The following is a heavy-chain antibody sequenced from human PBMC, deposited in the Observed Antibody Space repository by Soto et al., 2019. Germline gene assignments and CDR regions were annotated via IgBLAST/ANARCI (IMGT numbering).Heavy chain of an antibody. CDR1: GVSISSYY. V-gene: IGHV4-59*08. CDR2: IYYSGST. J-gene: IGHJ4*02. Sequence: QVQLQESGPGLVKPSETLSLTCSVSGVSISSYYWSWIRQPPGKGLEWIGYIYYSGSTNYNPSLTSRVTIAVDKSKNQFYLKLSAVTAADTAVYYCASLRGFTTDYWGQGTLVTVSS. D-gene: IGHD3-22*01. CDR3: ASLRGFTTDY.